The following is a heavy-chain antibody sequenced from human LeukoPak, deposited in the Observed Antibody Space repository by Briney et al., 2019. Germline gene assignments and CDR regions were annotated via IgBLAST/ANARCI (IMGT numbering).Heavy chain of an antibody. CDR3: ASVVTGERNSYFDY. D-gene: IGHD7-27*01. CDR2: IIPIFGTA. V-gene: IGHV1-69*13. J-gene: IGHJ4*02. CDR1: GGTFSSYA. Sequence: ASVKVSCKASGGTFSSYAISWVRQAPGQGLEWMGGIIPIFGTANYAQKFQGRVAITADESTSTAYMELSSLRSEDTAVYYCASVVTGERNSYFDYWGQGTLVTVSS.